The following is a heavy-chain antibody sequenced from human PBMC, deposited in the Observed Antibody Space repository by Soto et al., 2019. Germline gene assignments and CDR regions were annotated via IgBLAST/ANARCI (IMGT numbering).Heavy chain of an antibody. Sequence: GGSLRLSCAASGFTVSNNYMSWVRQAPGKGLEWVSVIYRGGSTYYADSVKGRFTISRDNSKNTLYLQMNSLRVEDTAAYFCARATGGQWLERGHFDYWGLGTLVTVSS. J-gene: IGHJ4*02. CDR3: ARATGGQWLERGHFDY. CDR1: GFTVSNNY. CDR2: IYRGGST. V-gene: IGHV3-66*01. D-gene: IGHD6-19*01.